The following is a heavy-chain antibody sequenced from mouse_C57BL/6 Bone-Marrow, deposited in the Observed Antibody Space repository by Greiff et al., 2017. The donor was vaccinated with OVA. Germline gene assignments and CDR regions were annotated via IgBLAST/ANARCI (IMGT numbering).Heavy chain of an antibody. J-gene: IGHJ4*01. V-gene: IGHV2-6-1*01. CDR1: GFSLTSYG. CDR3: ARQGYGSSYAMDY. D-gene: IGHD1-1*01. CDR2: IWSDGST. Sequence: QVQLQQSGPGLVAPSQSLSITCTVSGFSLTSYGVHWVRQPPGKGLEWLVVIWSDGSTTYNSALKSRLSISKDNSKSQVFLKMNSLQTDDTAMYYCARQGYGSSYAMDYWGQGTSVTVAS.